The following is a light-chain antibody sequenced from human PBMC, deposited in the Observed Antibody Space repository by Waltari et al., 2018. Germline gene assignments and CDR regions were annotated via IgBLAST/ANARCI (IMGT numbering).Light chain of an antibody. CDR3: QLGYTTPRT. J-gene: IGKJ1*01. V-gene: IGKV1-39*01. Sequence: DIQMTQSPSSLSASVGDRVTITCRASQNIRNLLNWNQQNPGKAPDLLIYAASSLQTGVPSRFSGSGSGTDFTLTISGLQPEDFAVYFCQLGYTTPRTFGQGTKVEIK. CDR1: QNIRNL. CDR2: AAS.